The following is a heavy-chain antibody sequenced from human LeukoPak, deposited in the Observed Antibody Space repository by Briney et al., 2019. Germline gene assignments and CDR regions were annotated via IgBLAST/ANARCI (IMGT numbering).Heavy chain of an antibody. J-gene: IGHJ3*02. CDR2: IYHSGST. CDR1: GYSISSGYY. V-gene: IGHV4-38-2*02. CDR3: AVRWNYEAFDI. D-gene: IGHD1-7*01. Sequence: PSETLSLTCTVSGYSISSGYYWGWIRQPPGKGLEWIGSIYHSGSTYYNPSLKSRVTISVDTSKNQFSLKLSSVTAADTAVYYCAVRWNYEAFDIWGQGTMVTVSS.